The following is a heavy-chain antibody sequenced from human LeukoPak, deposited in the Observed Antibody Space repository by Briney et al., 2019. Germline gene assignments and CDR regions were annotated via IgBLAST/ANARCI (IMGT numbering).Heavy chain of an antibody. CDR1: GFTFSSYA. J-gene: IGHJ4*02. Sequence: GGSLRLSCAASGFTFSSYAMHWVRQAPGKGLEWVAVISYDGSNKYYADSVKGRFTISRDNSKNTLYLQMNSLRAEDPAVYYCARGYIAAAGIFDYWGQGTLVTVSS. CDR3: ARGYIAAAGIFDY. V-gene: IGHV3-30-3*01. CDR2: ISYDGSNK. D-gene: IGHD6-13*01.